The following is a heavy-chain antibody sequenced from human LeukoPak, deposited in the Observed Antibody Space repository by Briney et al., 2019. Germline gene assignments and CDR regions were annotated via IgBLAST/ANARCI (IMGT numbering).Heavy chain of an antibody. CDR3: AINPDSSGGGSDWYFDL. J-gene: IGHJ2*01. CDR1: GYTFTGYY. CDR2: INPNSGGT. D-gene: IGHD3-22*01. V-gene: IGHV1-2*02. Sequence: ASVKVSCKASGYTFTGYYMHWVRQAPGLGLEWMGWINPNSGGTNYAQKFQGRVTMTRDTSINTAYMELSRLRSDDTAVYYCAINPDSSGGGSDWYFDLWGRGTLVTVSS.